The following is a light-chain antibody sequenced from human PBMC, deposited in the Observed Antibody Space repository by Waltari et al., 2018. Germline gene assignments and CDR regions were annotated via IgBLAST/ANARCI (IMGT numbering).Light chain of an antibody. CDR1: QGVSSY. CDR3: QQRINWPLT. Sequence: EVVLTQSPATLSLSPGERATLSCRASQGVSSYLAWYQQKPGQAPRRLIYDASNRATGIPARFSGSGSGTDFTLTISSLEPEDFAVYYCQQRINWPLTFGGGTKVEIK. V-gene: IGKV3-11*01. J-gene: IGKJ4*01. CDR2: DAS.